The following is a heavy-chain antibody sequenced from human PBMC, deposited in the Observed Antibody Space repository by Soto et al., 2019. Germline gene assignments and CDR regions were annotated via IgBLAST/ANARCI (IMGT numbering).Heavy chain of an antibody. D-gene: IGHD5-18*01. CDR3: AKGRTGYSYGEFDY. CDR2: ISGSGGST. Sequence: GWSLRLSCAASGFTFSSYAMSWVRQAPGKGLEWVSAISGSGGSTYYADSVKGRFTISRDNSKNTLYLQMNSLRAEDTAVYYCAKGRTGYSYGEFDYWGQGTLVTVSS. CDR1: GFTFSSYA. J-gene: IGHJ4*02. V-gene: IGHV3-23*01.